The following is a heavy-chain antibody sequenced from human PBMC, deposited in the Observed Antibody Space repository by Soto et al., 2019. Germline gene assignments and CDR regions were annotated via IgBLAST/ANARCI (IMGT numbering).Heavy chain of an antibody. CDR3: ARGQTQPPAFDP. CDR1: GGSFSGYY. J-gene: IGHJ5*02. Sequence: QVQLQQWGAGLLKPSETLSLTCAVYGGSFSGYYWSWIRQPPGKGLEWIREINHSGSTNYNPSLKSRVTISVDTSKNQFSLKLSSVTAADTAVYYCARGQTQPPAFDPWGQGTLVTVSS. V-gene: IGHV4-34*01. CDR2: INHSGST.